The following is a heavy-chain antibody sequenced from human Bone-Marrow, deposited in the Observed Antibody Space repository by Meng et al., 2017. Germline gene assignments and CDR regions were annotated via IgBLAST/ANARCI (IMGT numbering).Heavy chain of an antibody. V-gene: IGHV3-30*04. CDR3: VLGITTKDYYYGMDG. Sequence: GGSLRLSCAASGFTFSSYAMHWVRQAPGKGLEWVAVISYDGSNKYYADSVKGRFTISRDNAKNSLYLQMNSLRAEDTALYYCVLGITTKDYYYGMDGWGQGTTVTVSS. J-gene: IGHJ6*02. D-gene: IGHD1-14*01. CDR1: GFTFSSYA. CDR2: ISYDGSNK.